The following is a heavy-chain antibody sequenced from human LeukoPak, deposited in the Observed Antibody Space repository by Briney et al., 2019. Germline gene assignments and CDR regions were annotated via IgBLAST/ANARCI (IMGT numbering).Heavy chain of an antibody. D-gene: IGHD2-8*01. CDR3: ARGDGGETTNGGYYFNY. V-gene: IGHV3-33*01. Sequence: HPGRSLRLSCAASGFTFSSYGMHWVRQAPGKGLEWVAVIWYDGSNKYYADSVKGRFTISRDNSKNTLYLQMNSLRAEDTAVYYCARGDGGETTNGGYYFNYWGQGTLVTVSS. CDR1: GFTFSSYG. J-gene: IGHJ4*02. CDR2: IWYDGSNK.